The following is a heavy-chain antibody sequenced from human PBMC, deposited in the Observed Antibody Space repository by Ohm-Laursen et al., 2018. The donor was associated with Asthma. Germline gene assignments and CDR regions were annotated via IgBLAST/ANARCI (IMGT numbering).Heavy chain of an antibody. D-gene: IGHD1-26*01. CDR1: GFAFSTYG. Sequence: SLRLSCAAPGFAFSTYGMHWVRQAPGKGLEWVAVISYHGSNQFYTNSVKGRFTISRDDSKNTLYLQMNSLRPGDTAVYYCARIGPEWELPGREYSLHHWGEGTQVTVSS. CDR2: ISYHGSNQ. CDR3: ARIGPEWELPGREYSLHH. V-gene: IGHV3-30*03. J-gene: IGHJ1*01.